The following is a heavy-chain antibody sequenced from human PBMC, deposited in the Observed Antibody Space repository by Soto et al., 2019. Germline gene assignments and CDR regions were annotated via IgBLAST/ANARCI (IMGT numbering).Heavy chain of an antibody. Sequence: QVQLVQSGAEVKQPGSSVKVSCTASGGTFSSYAISWVRQAPGQVLEWMGGIIPIFGTANYAQKFQGRVTITADKSTSTAYMELSSLRSDDTAVYYCARSIVVVTADAFDSWGQWTMVTVCS. CDR1: GGTFSSYA. CDR3: ARSIVVVTADAFDS. CDR2: IIPIFGTA. J-gene: IGHJ3*02. V-gene: IGHV1-69*06. D-gene: IGHD2-21*02.